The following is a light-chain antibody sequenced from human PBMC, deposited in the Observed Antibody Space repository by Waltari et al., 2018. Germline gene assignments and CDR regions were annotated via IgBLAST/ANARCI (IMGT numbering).Light chain of an antibody. Sequence: QSALTQPASVSGSPGPSITISCTRTSIDVGGHHHVSWYQQHPGKVPKLIIYDVTNRPSGVSNRFSGSMSGNTASLTISGLQPEDEADYYCSSYTTASTPVFGTGTMVTVL. CDR1: SIDVGGHHH. CDR2: DVT. J-gene: IGLJ1*01. CDR3: SSYTTASTPV. V-gene: IGLV2-14*03.